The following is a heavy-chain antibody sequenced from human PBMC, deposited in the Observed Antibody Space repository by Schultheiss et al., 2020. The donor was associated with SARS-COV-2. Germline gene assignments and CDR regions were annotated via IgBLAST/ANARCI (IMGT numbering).Heavy chain of an antibody. V-gene: IGHV3-49*03. J-gene: IGHJ4*02. Sequence: GESLKISCITYGFTFGDYAMSWFRQAPGKGLEWVGFIRSIAYGATTEYAASVKGRFTISRDDSKSIAFLHMNSLKTEDTAVYYCTRDPNDLAYFSPSLQEGYYFDYWGQGTLVTVSS. CDR3: TRDPNDLAYFSPSLQEGYYFDY. D-gene: IGHD1-1*01. CDR2: IRSIAYGATT. CDR1: GFTFGDYA.